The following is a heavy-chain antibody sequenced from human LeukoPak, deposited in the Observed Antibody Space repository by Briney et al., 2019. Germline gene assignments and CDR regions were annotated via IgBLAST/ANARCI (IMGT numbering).Heavy chain of an antibody. J-gene: IGHJ4*02. Sequence: PGGSLRLSCAASGFTFSYYNMNWVRQAPGKGLEWVSSISSSSSYIYYADSVKGRFTISRDNAKNSLYLQMNSLRAEDTAVYYCARDQPCIPGVYWGQGTLVTVSS. CDR3: ARDQPCIPGVY. V-gene: IGHV3-21*01. CDR2: ISSSSSYI. CDR1: GFTFSYYN. D-gene: IGHD2-8*01.